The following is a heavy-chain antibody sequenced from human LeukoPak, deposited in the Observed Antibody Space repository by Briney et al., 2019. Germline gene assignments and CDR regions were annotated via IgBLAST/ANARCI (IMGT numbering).Heavy chain of an antibody. CDR2: IYHSGNT. CDR3: ARLKAAGTVHYFDD. V-gene: IGHV4-38-2*01. D-gene: IGHD6-13*01. Sequence: SETLSLTCAVSNYSIMTNNYHWAWIRQPPGKGLEWIGNIYHSGNTYYSPSLRGRLTISLDTSKNHLSLNLRSVTAADTAVYFCARLKAAGTVHYFDDWGRGTLVTVSS. CDR1: NYSIMTNNYH. J-gene: IGHJ4*02.